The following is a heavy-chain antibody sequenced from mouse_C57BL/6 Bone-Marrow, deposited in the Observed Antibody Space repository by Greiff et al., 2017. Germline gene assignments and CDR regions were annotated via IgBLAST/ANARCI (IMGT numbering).Heavy chain of an antibody. Sequence: DVKLVESGGDLVKPGGSLKLSCAASGFTFSSYGMSWVRQTPDKRLEWVATISSGGSYTYYPDSVKGRFTISRDNAKNTLYLQMSRLKSEDTAMYYCARPNYYYGSSYLDYWGQGTTLTVSS. D-gene: IGHD1-1*01. CDR3: ARPNYYYGSSYLDY. CDR2: ISSGGSYT. V-gene: IGHV5-6*02. J-gene: IGHJ2*01. CDR1: GFTFSSYG.